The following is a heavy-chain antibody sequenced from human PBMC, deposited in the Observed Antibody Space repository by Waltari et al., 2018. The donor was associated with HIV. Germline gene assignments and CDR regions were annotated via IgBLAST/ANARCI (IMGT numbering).Heavy chain of an antibody. D-gene: IGHD1-26*01. CDR3: VMWATSEHNFEY. J-gene: IGHJ4*02. CDR1: GGSTTTSSFW. CDR2: TYYTGSS. Sequence: QLQLQESGPGLVKPSETLSLTCTVSGGSTTTSSFWWGWNRQSPGKGLEWIGNTYYTGSSVYNPSLKSRVTVSLDTSKNQLSLKMNFLTAADTAVYYCVMWATSEHNFEYWGPGTKVTVSS. V-gene: IGHV4-39*07.